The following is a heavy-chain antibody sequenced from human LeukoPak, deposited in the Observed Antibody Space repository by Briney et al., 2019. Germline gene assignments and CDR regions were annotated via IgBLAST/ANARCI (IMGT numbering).Heavy chain of an antibody. CDR2: INWNGDRT. CDR1: GFTFVDYG. Sequence: GGSLRLSCAVPGFTFVDYGMSWVRQAPGKGLEWLSGINWNGDRTNYAYSVKGRSTNSRDNTKCSLYLQMNSLRAEDTALYYCVRSSTEADWGQGTLVTVPS. V-gene: IGHV3-20*04. D-gene: IGHD4-17*01. J-gene: IGHJ4*01. CDR3: VRSSTEAD.